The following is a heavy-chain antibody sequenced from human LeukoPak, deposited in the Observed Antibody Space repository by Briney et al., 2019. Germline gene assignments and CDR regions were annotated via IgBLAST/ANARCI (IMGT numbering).Heavy chain of an antibody. CDR1: GFTFSSYE. Sequence: GGSLRLSCAASGFTFSSYEMNWVRQAPGKGLEWVSYISSGRDTIYYADSAKGRFTISRDNAKNSLYLQMNSLRAEDTALYYCAKGIVATILDWFDPWGQGTLVTVSS. D-gene: IGHD5-12*01. CDR2: ISSGRDTI. CDR3: AKGIVATILDWFDP. J-gene: IGHJ5*02. V-gene: IGHV3-48*03.